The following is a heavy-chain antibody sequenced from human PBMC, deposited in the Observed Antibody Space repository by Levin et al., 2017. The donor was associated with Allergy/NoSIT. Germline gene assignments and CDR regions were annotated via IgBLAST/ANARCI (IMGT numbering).Heavy chain of an antibody. CDR3: ARSGGYCSGGRCDSFDY. CDR2: IYYSGNT. Sequence: SQTLSLTCSVSGGSISIGGFYWNWIRHHPGKGLEWIGNIYYSGNTYYNPSVKSRVTMSLDTSQNQFSLKLTSVTAADTAVYYCARSGGYCSGGRCDSFDYWGQGTLVTVSS. V-gene: IGHV4-31*03. J-gene: IGHJ4*02. D-gene: IGHD2-15*01. CDR1: GGSISIGGFY.